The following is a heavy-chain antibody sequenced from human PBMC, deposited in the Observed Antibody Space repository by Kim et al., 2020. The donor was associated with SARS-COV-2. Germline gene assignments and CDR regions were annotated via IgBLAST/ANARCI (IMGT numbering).Heavy chain of an antibody. Sequence: GESLKISCKGSGYSFTSYWIGWVRQMPGKGLEWMGIIYPGDSDTRYSPSFQGQVTISADKSISTAYLQWSSLKASDTAMYYCARHGSDPEVAGYCSGGSCYIDYWGQGTLVTVSS. CDR3: ARHGSDPEVAGYCSGGSCYIDY. CDR2: IYPGDSDT. CDR1: GYSFTSYW. V-gene: IGHV5-51*01. D-gene: IGHD2-15*01. J-gene: IGHJ4*02.